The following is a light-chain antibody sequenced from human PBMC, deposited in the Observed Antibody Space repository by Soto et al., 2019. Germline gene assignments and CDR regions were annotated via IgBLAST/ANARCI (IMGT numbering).Light chain of an antibody. Sequence: QSALTQPASVSGSPGQSITISCTGTSSDVGAYQYVSWYQQYPGKAPKLIIYEVSNRPSGVSYRFSGSKSGNTASLTISGLQAEDEADYYCSSYTTTTPWVFGGGTKLTVL. CDR3: SSYTTTTPWV. CDR1: SSDVGAYQY. J-gene: IGLJ3*02. CDR2: EVS. V-gene: IGLV2-14*01.